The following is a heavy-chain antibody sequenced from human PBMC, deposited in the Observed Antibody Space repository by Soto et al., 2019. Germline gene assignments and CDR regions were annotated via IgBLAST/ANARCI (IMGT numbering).Heavy chain of an antibody. Sequence: SETLSLASAVSGDTISSYYLGWIRQPPGKGLEWIGYIYYSGSTNYNPSLKSRVTISVDTSKNQFSLKLSSVTAADTAVYYCARGRSSGWYPVWGQGTLVTVSS. D-gene: IGHD6-19*01. V-gene: IGHV4-59*01. CDR3: ARGRSSGWYPV. CDR1: GDTISSYY. CDR2: IYYSGST. J-gene: IGHJ4*02.